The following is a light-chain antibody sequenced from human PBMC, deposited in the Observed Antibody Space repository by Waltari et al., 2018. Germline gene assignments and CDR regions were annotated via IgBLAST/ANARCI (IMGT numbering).Light chain of an antibody. CDR3: IQALQTPLT. J-gene: IGKJ4*01. V-gene: IGKV2-28*01. CDR1: QSLLYSNGNNY. CDR2: LGS. Sequence: DIVMTKSPLSLLVTPGERASISCRSRQSLLYSNGNNYLDWYLQKPGQSQQLLIYLGSILASGVPDRFSGSGSGTDFTLKISRVEAEDVGVYYCIQALQTPLTFGGGTKMEIK.